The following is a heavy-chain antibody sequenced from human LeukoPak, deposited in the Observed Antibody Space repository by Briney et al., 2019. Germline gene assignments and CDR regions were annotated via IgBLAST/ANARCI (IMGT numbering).Heavy chain of an antibody. CDR3: TRRSPSVAGTPDY. J-gene: IGHJ4*02. Sequence: GGSLRLSCAASGFTFSGSAMHWVRQASGKGLEWVGRIRSKANSYATAYAASVKGRFTISGDDSKNTAYLQMNSLKTEDTAVYYCTRRSPSVAGTPDYWGQGTLVTVSS. CDR2: IRSKANSYAT. D-gene: IGHD6-19*01. V-gene: IGHV3-73*01. CDR1: GFTFSGSA.